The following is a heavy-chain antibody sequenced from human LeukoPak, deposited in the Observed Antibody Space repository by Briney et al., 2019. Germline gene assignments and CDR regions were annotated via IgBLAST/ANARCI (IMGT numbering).Heavy chain of an antibody. J-gene: IGHJ4*02. CDR2: IYYSGST. CDR3: ARVAYGSGSYYFDY. D-gene: IGHD3-10*01. CDR1: GGSISSGDYS. Sequence: SETLSLTCGVSGGSISSGDYSWSWIRQPPGKGLEWIGYIYYSGSTYYNPSLKSRVTISVDTSKNQFSLKLSSVTAADTAVYYCARVAYGSGSYYFDYWGQGTLVSVSS. V-gene: IGHV4-30-4*07.